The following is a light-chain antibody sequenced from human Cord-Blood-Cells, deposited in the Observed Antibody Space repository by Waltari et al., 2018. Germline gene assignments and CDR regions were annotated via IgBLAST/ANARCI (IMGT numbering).Light chain of an antibody. J-gene: IGKJ1*01. V-gene: IGKV1-5*03. CDR2: KAS. CDR1: QSISSR. Sequence: DIQMNQSPSTLSASVVDRVNITCRASQSISSRLPWYQQKPGKAPKIRIYKASSLESGVPSRFSGSGSGTEFTLTISCLQPDDFATYYCQQDNSYPWTFGQGTKVEIK. CDR3: QQDNSYPWT.